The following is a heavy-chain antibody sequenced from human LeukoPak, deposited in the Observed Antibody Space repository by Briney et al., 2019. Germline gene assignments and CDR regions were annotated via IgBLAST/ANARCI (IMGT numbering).Heavy chain of an antibody. CDR1: GFTFSSYA. D-gene: IGHD6-19*01. CDR3: AREGAVAGIVDY. J-gene: IGHJ4*02. CDR2: ISYDGSNK. V-gene: IGHV3-30*04. Sequence: GGSLRLSCAASGFTFSSYAMHWVRQAPGKGLEWVAVISYDGSNKYYADSVKGRFTISRDNSKNTLYLQMNSLRAEDTAVYYCAREGAVAGIVDYWGQGTLVTVSS.